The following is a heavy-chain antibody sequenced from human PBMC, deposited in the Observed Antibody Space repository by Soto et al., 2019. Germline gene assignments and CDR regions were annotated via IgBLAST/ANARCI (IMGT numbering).Heavy chain of an antibody. Sequence: QVQLVESGGGVVQPGRSLRLSCAASGFTFSSYGMHWVRQAPGKGLEWVAVISYDGSNKYYADSVKGRFTISRDNSKNXXYLQMNRLRAEDTAVYYCAKGVAVDGTGYYYGMDVWGQGTTVTVSS. J-gene: IGHJ6*02. D-gene: IGHD6-19*01. CDR2: ISYDGSNK. CDR1: GFTFSSYG. V-gene: IGHV3-30*18. CDR3: AKGVAVDGTGYYYGMDV.